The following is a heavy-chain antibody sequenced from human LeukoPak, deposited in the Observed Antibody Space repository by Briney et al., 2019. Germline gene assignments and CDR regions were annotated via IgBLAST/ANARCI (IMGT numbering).Heavy chain of an antibody. D-gene: IGHD6-13*01. CDR2: ISSSSSYI. CDR1: GFTFSSYS. J-gene: IGHJ4*02. Sequence: GGSLRLSCAASGFTFSSYSMNWVRQAPGKGLEWVSSISSSSSYIYYADSVKGRFTISRDNAKNSLYLQMNSLRAEDTAVYYCASGGAEQQLVNWGQGTLVTVSS. V-gene: IGHV3-21*01. CDR3: ASGGAEQQLVN.